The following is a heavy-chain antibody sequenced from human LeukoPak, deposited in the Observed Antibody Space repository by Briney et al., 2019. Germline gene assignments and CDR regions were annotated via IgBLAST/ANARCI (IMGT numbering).Heavy chain of an antibody. CDR1: GFTFSSYA. CDR3: AKDDYGDYWEDY. J-gene: IGHJ4*02. CDR2: ISGSGGST. V-gene: IGHV3-23*01. D-gene: IGHD4-17*01. Sequence: GGSLRLSCAASGFTFSSYAMSWVRQAPGKGLEWVSAISGSGGSTYYADSVKGRFTISRDNSKNTLYLQMNSLRVEDTAVYYCAKDDYGDYWEDYWGQGTLVTVSS.